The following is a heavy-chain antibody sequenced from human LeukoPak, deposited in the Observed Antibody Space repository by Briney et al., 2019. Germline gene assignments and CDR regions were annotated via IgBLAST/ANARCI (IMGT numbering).Heavy chain of an antibody. V-gene: IGHV4-34*01. Sequence: PSETLSLTCAVYGGSFSGYYWSWIRQPPGKGLEWIGEINHSGSTNYNPSLKSRVTISVDTSKNQFSLKLSSVTAADTAVYYCAREGSSSWYGRFFYYFDYWGQGTLVTVSS. CDR2: INHSGST. CDR3: AREGSSSWYGRFFYYFDY. D-gene: IGHD6-13*01. J-gene: IGHJ4*02. CDR1: GGSFSGYY.